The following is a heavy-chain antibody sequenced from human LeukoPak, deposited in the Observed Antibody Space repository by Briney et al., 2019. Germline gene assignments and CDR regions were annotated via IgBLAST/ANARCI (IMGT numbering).Heavy chain of an antibody. D-gene: IGHD5-18*01. CDR3: AREFRRGYSYGLDY. Sequence: GGSLRLSCAASGFTFSSYSMNWVRQAPGKGLEWVSSISSSSSYIYYGDSVKGRFTISRDNAKNSLYLQMNSLRAEDTAVYYCAREFRRGYSYGLDYWGQGTLVTVSS. CDR2: ISSSSSYI. V-gene: IGHV3-21*01. CDR1: GFTFSSYS. J-gene: IGHJ4*02.